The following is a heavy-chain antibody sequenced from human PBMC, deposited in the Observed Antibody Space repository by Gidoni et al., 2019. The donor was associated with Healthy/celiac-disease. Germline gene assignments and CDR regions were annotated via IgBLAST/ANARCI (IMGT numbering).Heavy chain of an antibody. J-gene: IGHJ4*02. Sequence: EVQLVESGGGLVKPGRSLRLSCTASGFTFGDYAMSWFRQAPGKGLEWVGFIRSKAYGGTTEYAASVKGRFTISRDDSKSIAYLQMNSLKTEDTAVYYCTRGSMVRGVTPDYWGQGTLVTVSS. CDR1: GFTFGDYA. D-gene: IGHD3-10*01. CDR2: IRSKAYGGTT. V-gene: IGHV3-49*05. CDR3: TRGSMVRGVTPDY.